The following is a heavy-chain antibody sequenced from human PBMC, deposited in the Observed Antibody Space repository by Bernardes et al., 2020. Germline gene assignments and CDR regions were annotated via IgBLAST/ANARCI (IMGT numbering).Heavy chain of an antibody. D-gene: IGHD3-9*01. CDR1: GGSIRSSSYY. CDR2: IYYSGST. V-gene: IGHV4-39*01. CDR3: ASTIFYGMDV. J-gene: IGHJ6*02. Sequence: SEPLSLTCTVSGGSIRSSSYYWGWRLQPLGKGLEWIGSIYYSGSTYYNPSLKSRVTISVDTSKNQFSLKLSSVTAADTAVYYCASTIFYGMDVWGQGTTVTVSS.